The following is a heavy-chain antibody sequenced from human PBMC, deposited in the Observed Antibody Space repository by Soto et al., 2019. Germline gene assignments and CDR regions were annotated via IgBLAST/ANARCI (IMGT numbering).Heavy chain of an antibody. CDR2: ISSSSSYI. J-gene: IGHJ4*02. D-gene: IGHD3-10*01. Sequence: GGSLRLSCTGSGFTLSSSTMTWVRQGPGKGLEWVSSISSSSSYIYFADSLKGRFTISRDNAKNSLYLQMNSLRAEGTAVYYCARDIGEMSAVWGQGTQVTVSS. CDR1: GFTLSSST. V-gene: IGHV3-21*06. CDR3: ARDIGEMSAV.